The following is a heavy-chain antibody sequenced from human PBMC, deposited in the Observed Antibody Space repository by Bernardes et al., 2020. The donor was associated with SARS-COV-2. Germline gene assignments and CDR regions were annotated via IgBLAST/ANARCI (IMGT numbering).Heavy chain of an antibody. J-gene: IGHJ4*02. V-gene: IGHV1-69*02. CDR3: ARGSYYYDRSPPFDC. D-gene: IGHD3-22*01. CDR2: IIPILGIA. CDR1: GCTFSSYT. Sequence: SVKVSCKASGCTFSSYTISWVRQAPGQGLEWMGRIIPILGIANYAQKFQGRVTITADKSTSTAYMELSSLRSEDTAVYYCARGSYYYDRSPPFDCWGQGTLLTVSS.